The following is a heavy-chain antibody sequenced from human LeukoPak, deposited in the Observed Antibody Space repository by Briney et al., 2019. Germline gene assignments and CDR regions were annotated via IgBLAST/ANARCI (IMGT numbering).Heavy chain of an antibody. CDR1: GFTFSKYW. Sequence: GGSLRLSCAASGFTFSKYWMNWVRQAPGKGLEWVAKIKQDGSERYYVDSVKGRFTISRDNAKNSVFLQMDSLRAEDTAVYYCASYRQYYDILTGSNDYWGQGTLVTVSS. V-gene: IGHV3-7*01. J-gene: IGHJ4*02. CDR2: IKQDGSER. D-gene: IGHD3-9*01. CDR3: ASYRQYYDILTGSNDY.